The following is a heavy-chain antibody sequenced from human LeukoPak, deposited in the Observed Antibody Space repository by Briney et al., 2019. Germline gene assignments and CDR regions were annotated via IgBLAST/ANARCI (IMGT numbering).Heavy chain of an antibody. D-gene: IGHD5-24*01. V-gene: IGHV1-2*02. CDR1: GYTFTSYG. Sequence: ASVKVSCKASGYTFTSYGISWVRQAPGQGLEWMGWINPNSGGTNYAQKFQGRVTMTRDTSISTAYMELSRLRSDDTAVYYCARLRDGYNRYFDYWGQGTLVTVSS. CDR2: INPNSGGT. CDR3: ARLRDGYNRYFDY. J-gene: IGHJ4*02.